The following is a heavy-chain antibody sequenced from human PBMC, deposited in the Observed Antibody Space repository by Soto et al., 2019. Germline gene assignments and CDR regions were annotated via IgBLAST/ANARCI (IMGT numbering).Heavy chain of an antibody. CDR2: ILVDGRT. J-gene: IGHJ3*02. D-gene: IGHD2-8*02. Sequence: PGGSLRLSCAASGFTCSGYDMSWVRQAPGKGLEWVSTILVDGRTFYVDSVKGRFTISRDNSKNTVYLQMNSLKAGDTALYYCAKATATGGGAFDICGQGTMVTVSS. V-gene: IGHV3-23*01. CDR1: GFTCSGYD. CDR3: AKATATGGGAFDI.